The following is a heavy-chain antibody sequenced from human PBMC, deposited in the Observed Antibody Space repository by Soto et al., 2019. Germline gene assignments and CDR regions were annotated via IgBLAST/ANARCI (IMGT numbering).Heavy chain of an antibody. CDR2: FDPEDGET. J-gene: IGHJ6*02. CDR1: GYTLTELS. V-gene: IGHV1-24*01. Sequence: VASVKVSCKVSGYTLTELSIHWVRQAPGKGLEWMGGFDPEDGETIYAQKFQGRVTMTEDASTDTAYMELSSLRSEDTAVYYCATEGPSSSFGYYGMDVWGQGTTVTVSS. D-gene: IGHD6-13*01. CDR3: ATEGPSSSFGYYGMDV.